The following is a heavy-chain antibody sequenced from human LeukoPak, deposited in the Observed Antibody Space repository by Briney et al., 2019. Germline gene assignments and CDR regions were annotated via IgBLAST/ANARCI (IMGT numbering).Heavy chain of an antibody. CDR3: ARDLDCGGDCTGAFDI. Sequence: GGSLRLSCAASGFTFSGYWMNWVRQAPGKGLEWVANIKQDGSEKYYVDSVKGRFTISRDNAKNSLYLQMSSLRGDDTAVYYCARDLDCGGDCTGAFDIWGQGTMVTVSS. V-gene: IGHV3-7*01. CDR1: GFTFSGYW. CDR2: IKQDGSEK. D-gene: IGHD2-21*01. J-gene: IGHJ3*02.